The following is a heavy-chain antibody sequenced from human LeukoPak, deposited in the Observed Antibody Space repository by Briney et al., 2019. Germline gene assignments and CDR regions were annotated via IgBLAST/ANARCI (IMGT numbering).Heavy chain of an antibody. Sequence: SETLSLTCTVSGGSISSNSYYWGWIRQPPGKGLEWIGYIYYTGSTNYNPSLKSRVTMSVDTSKNQFSLNLKSVTPEDTAVYYCARNLIPEQLVLNFWGQGTLVTVSS. CDR2: IYYTGST. V-gene: IGHV4-61*05. D-gene: IGHD6-13*01. J-gene: IGHJ4*02. CDR3: ARNLIPEQLVLNF. CDR1: GGSISSNSYY.